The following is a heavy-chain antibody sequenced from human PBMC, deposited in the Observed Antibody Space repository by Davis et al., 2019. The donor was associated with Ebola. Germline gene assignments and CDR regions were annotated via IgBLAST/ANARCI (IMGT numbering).Heavy chain of an antibody. Sequence: GESLKISCAPSGFTVSSNYMSWVRQAPGKGLEWVSIIYSGGTTYYADSVKGRFTISRDNSKNTLYLQMNSLRAEDTAVYYCATGGPTRNYFDYWGQGTLVTVAS. CDR2: IYSGGTT. CDR3: ATGGPTRNYFDY. D-gene: IGHD2-15*01. J-gene: IGHJ4*02. V-gene: IGHV3-53*01. CDR1: GFTVSSNY.